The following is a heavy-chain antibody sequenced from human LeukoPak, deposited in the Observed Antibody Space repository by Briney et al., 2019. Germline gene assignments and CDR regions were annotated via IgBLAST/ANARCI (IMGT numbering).Heavy chain of an antibody. J-gene: IGHJ6*03. CDR2: ISGSGNTI. CDR1: GFTFSTYE. Sequence: GGSLRLPCEASGFTFSTYEMSWARQAPGKGLEWVSYISGSGNTIYYADSVKGRFTISRDNAKNSLFLQMNSLRVEDTAVYYCATLAAADYYIDVWGTGTTVTISS. CDR3: ATLAAADYYIDV. V-gene: IGHV3-48*03. D-gene: IGHD6-13*01.